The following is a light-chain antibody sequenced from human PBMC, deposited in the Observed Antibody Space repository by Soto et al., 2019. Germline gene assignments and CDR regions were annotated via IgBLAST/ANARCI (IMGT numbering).Light chain of an antibody. CDR2: EVN. V-gene: IGLV2-14*01. CDR3: ASFRGGTTLV. J-gene: IGLJ1*01. CDR1: RSDIGDSNF. Sequence: QPVLTQPGSVSGSPGQSVTISCTGPRSDIGDSNFISWYQHSPGKAPRLLIYEVNNRPSGVSKRFSGSKAGNTASLTISGLLDGGEADYLCASFRGGTTLVFGSGKKVTV.